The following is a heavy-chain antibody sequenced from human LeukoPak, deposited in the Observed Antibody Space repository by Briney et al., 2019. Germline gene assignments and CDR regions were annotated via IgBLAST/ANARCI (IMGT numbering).Heavy chain of an antibody. V-gene: IGHV3-43*02. Sequence: GGSLRLSCAASGFTFEDYGMHWVRQAPGKGLEWVSLITWNGVSTYYADSVKGRFTISRDNSKNSLYLQMNSLRTEDTALYYCAKCVYSNIYYWFDPWGQGTLVSVSS. D-gene: IGHD6-13*01. CDR2: ITWNGVST. J-gene: IGHJ5*02. CDR3: AKCVYSNIYYWFDP. CDR1: GFTFEDYG.